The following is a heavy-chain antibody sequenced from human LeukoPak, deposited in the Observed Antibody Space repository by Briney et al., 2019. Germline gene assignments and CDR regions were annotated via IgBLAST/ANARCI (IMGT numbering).Heavy chain of an antibody. Sequence: GGSLRLSCAASGFTFSDYYIDWARQAPGNGPGWDGCIRNKANRYTKEVAASVKGRFTISRDDSENSLYLQMNSLKTEDTAVYYCARHLGYNCRDAFDGWGQGTMVTVSS. CDR1: GFTFSDYY. CDR2: IRNKANRYTK. J-gene: IGHJ3*01. CDR3: ARHLGYNCRDAFDG. V-gene: IGHV3-72*01. D-gene: IGHD1-1*01.